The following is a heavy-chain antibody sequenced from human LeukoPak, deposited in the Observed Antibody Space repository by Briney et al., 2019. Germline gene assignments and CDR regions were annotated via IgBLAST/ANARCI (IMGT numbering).Heavy chain of an antibody. D-gene: IGHD6-19*01. J-gene: IGHJ3*02. CDR2: IYYSGST. CDR3: AREGTERVAVAGTPDAFDI. Sequence: SETLSLTCTVSGGSISSYYWSWIRQPPGKGLEWIGYIYYSGSTNYNPSLKSRVTISVDTSKNQFSLKLSSVTAADTAVYYCAREGTERVAVAGTPDAFDIWGPGTMVTVSS. CDR1: GGSISSYY. V-gene: IGHV4-59*01.